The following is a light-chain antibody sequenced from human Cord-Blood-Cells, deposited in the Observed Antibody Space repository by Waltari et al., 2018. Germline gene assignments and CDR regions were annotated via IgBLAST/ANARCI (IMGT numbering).Light chain of an antibody. CDR1: SSDVGSYNL. CDR2: EGS. CDR3: CSYAGSSTWV. Sequence: QSALTQPASVSGSPGQSITISCTGTSSDVGSYNLVSWYQQHPGKAPKIIIYEGSKRPSGVFNRFSCSKSGNTASLTISGLQSEDEADYYCCSYAGSSTWVFGGGTKLTVL. V-gene: IGLV2-23*01. J-gene: IGLJ3*02.